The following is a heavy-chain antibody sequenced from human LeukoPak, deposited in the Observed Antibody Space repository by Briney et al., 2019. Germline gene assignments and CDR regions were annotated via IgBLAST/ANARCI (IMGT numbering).Heavy chain of an antibody. CDR2: ISSSSDTL. Sequence: PGGSLRLSCAASGFSFSTYTMNWVRQAPGKGLEWVSYISSSSDTLLYADSVKGRFIISRDNAKNSLFLQMNSLRAEDTAVYYCASNSKIRGKGTDYWGQGTQVTVSS. CDR3: ASNSKIRGKGTDY. D-gene: IGHD2/OR15-2a*01. V-gene: IGHV3-48*04. CDR1: GFSFSTYT. J-gene: IGHJ4*02.